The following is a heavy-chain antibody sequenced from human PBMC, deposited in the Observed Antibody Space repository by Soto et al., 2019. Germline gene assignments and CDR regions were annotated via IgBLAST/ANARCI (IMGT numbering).Heavy chain of an antibody. Sequence: QVQLVQSGAEVKKPGASVKVSCKASGYTFTSYGISWVRQAPGQGLEWMGRISAYNGNTNSAQKLQGRVTKTTDTSKSTDYMELRSLRSDDTAVYYCARDRGAYGMDVWGQGTTVTVSS. CDR3: ARDRGAYGMDV. J-gene: IGHJ6*02. CDR2: ISAYNGNT. V-gene: IGHV1-18*01. CDR1: GYTFTSYG.